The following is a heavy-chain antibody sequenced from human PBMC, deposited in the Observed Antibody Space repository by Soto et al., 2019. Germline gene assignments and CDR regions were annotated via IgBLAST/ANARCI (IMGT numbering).Heavy chain of an antibody. CDR1: GFTVSSNY. CDR2: IYSGGST. CDR3: AREHCSGGSCYSGY. D-gene: IGHD2-15*01. V-gene: IGHV3-53*01. J-gene: IGHJ4*02. Sequence: EVQLVESGGGLIQPGGSLRLSCAASGFTVSSNYMSWVRQAPGKGLEWVSVIYSGGSTYYADSVKGRFTISRDNSKNTLYLQMNSLRAEDTAVYYCAREHCSGGSCYSGYWGQGTLVTVSS.